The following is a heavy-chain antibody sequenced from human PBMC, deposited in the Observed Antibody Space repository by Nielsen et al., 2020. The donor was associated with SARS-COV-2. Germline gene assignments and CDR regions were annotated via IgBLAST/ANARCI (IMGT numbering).Heavy chain of an antibody. CDR1: RFTFSSYG. J-gene: IGHJ6*02. CDR2: IWYDGSNK. Sequence: GGSLRLSCAASRFTFSSYGMHWVRQAPGKGLEWVAVIWYDGSNKYYADSVKGRFTISRDNSKNTLYLQMNSLRAEDTAVYYCARDTHYYDSSGYYAPPYYYYGMDVWGQGTTVTVSS. CDR3: ARDTHYYDSSGYYAPPYYYYGMDV. V-gene: IGHV3-33*08. D-gene: IGHD3-22*01.